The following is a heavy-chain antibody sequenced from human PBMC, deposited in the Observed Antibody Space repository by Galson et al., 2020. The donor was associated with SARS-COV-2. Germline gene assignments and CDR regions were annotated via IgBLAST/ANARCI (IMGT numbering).Heavy chain of an antibody. J-gene: IGHJ4*02. V-gene: IGHV3-23*01. Sequence: GGSLRLSCAASGFTFSSYAMSWVRQAPGQGLEWVAGIIGSGGRTFYADSVKGRFTISRDNSKNTLYLQMNSLRVEDTAVFYCGKDSEVATVYYSDHWGQGTLVSVSS. CDR1: GFTFSSYA. CDR3: GKDSEVATVYYSDH. D-gene: IGHD5-12*01. CDR2: IIGSGGRT.